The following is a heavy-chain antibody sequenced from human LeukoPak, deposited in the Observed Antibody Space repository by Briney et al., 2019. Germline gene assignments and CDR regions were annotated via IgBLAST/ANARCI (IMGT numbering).Heavy chain of an antibody. CDR1: GGSFSGYY. V-gene: IGHV4-4*07. Sequence: SETLSLTCAVYGGSFSGYYWSWIRQPAGKGLEWIGRIYTSGSTNYNPSLKSRVTMSVDTSKNQFSLKLSSVTAADTAVYYCARDEGSSSWYFGYWGQGTLVTVSS. CDR2: IYTSGST. CDR3: ARDEGSSSWYFGY. J-gene: IGHJ4*02. D-gene: IGHD6-13*01.